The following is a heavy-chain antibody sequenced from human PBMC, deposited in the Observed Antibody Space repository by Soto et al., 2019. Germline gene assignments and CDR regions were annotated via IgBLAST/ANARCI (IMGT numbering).Heavy chain of an antibody. CDR1: GGSVSIGSYD. D-gene: IGHD1-26*01. Sequence: SEALAVTCTFSGGSVSIGSYDWSWIRQPPGKGLEWIGYIYYSGSTNYNPSLKSRVTISVDTSKNQFSLKLSSVTAADTAVYYCAREGAFMTSGWFDPWGQGTLVTVSS. V-gene: IGHV4-61*01. CDR3: AREGAFMTSGWFDP. CDR2: IYYSGST. J-gene: IGHJ5*02.